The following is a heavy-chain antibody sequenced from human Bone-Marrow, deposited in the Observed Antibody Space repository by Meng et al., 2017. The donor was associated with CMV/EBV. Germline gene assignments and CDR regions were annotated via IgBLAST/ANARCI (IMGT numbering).Heavy chain of an antibody. V-gene: IGHV3-66*02. CDR2: IYSGGST. J-gene: IGHJ4*02. D-gene: IGHD7-27*01. Sequence: GGSLRLSCATSGLTFSLYAMSWVRQAPGKGLEWVSVIYSGGSTYYADSVKGRFTISRDNSKNTLYLQMNSLRAEDTAVYYCARDLGYWGQGTLVTVSS. CDR3: ARDLGY. CDR1: GLTFSLYA.